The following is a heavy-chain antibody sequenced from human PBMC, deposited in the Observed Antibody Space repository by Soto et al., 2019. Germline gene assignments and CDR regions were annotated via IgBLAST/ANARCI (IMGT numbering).Heavy chain of an antibody. CDR2: IYHSGST. CDR1: GGSISSSIC. Sequence: SANLSLTYALNGGSISSSICWSWVRQPPGKGLEWIGEIYHSGSTNYNPSLKSRVTISVDKSKNQFSLKLSSVTAADTAVYYCASPQRGNAFDIWGQGTMIT. D-gene: IGHD6-13*01. CDR3: ASPQRGNAFDI. J-gene: IGHJ3*02. V-gene: IGHV4-4*02.